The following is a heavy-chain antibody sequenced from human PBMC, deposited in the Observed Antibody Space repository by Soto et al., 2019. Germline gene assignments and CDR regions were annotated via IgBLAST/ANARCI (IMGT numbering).Heavy chain of an antibody. V-gene: IGHV1-18*01. CDR3: AREPGAATLWGGSDY. CDR1: GYTFTSYG. Sequence: QVQLVQSGAEVKKPGASVKVSCKASGYTFTSYGISWVRQAPGQGLEWMGWISAYNGNTNYAQKLQGRATMTTDKSTGTAYMELRSLRSDDTAVYYCAREPGAATLWGGSDYWGQGTLVTVSS. D-gene: IGHD2-15*01. CDR2: ISAYNGNT. J-gene: IGHJ4*02.